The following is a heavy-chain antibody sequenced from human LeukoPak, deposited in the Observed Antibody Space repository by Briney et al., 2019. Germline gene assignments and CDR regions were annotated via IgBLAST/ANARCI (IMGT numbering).Heavy chain of an antibody. CDR2: IYTSGST. Sequence: SETLSLTCTVSGGSISSYYWSWLRQPAGKGLEWIGRIYTSGSTNYNPSLKSRVTMSVDTSKNQFSLKLSSVTAADTAVYYCARDGDSSSLDFDYWGQGTLVTVSS. V-gene: IGHV4-4*07. CDR1: GGSISSYY. J-gene: IGHJ4*02. CDR3: ARDGDSSSLDFDY. D-gene: IGHD6-6*01.